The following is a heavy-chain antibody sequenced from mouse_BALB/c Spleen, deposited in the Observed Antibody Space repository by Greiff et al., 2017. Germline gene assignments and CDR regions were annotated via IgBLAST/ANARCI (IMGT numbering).Heavy chain of an antibody. J-gene: IGHJ3*01. CDR2: ISSGGSYT. CDR1: GFTFSSYA. D-gene: IGHD2-1*01. CDR3: ARGGGNYAFAY. Sequence: EVKLMESGGGLVKPGGSLKLSCAASGFTFSSYAMSWVRQSPEKRLEWVAEISSGGSYTYYPDTVTGRFTISRDNAKNTLYLEMSSLRSEDTAMYYCARGGGNYAFAYWGQGTLVTVSA. V-gene: IGHV5-9-4*01.